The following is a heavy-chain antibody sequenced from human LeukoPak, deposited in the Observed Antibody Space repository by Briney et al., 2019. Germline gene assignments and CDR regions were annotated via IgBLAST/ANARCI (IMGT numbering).Heavy chain of an antibody. CDR3: ARDPTPAATYYYYGMDV. CDR1: GGSVSSGSYY. CDR2: IYYSGST. Sequence: SETLSLTCTVSGGSVSSGSYYWSWIRQPPGTGLEWIGYIYYSGSTNYNPSLKSRVTISVDTSKNRFSLKLSSVTAADTAVYYCARDPTPAATYYYYGMDVWGKGTTVTVSS. J-gene: IGHJ6*04. V-gene: IGHV4-61*01. D-gene: IGHD2-15*01.